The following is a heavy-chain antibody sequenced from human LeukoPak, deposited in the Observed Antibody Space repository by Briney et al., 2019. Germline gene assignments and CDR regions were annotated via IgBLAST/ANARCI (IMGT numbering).Heavy chain of an antibody. Sequence: GGSLRLSCAASGFTFSSYSMNWVRQAPGKGLEWVSSISSSSSSYISYADSVKGRFTISRDNAKNSLYLQMNSLRAEDTAVYYCARDSNYYGSGSYYPGGYWGQGTLVTVSS. CDR3: ARDSNYYGSGSYYPGGY. J-gene: IGHJ4*02. CDR2: ISSSSSSYI. D-gene: IGHD3-10*01. V-gene: IGHV3-21*01. CDR1: GFTFSSYS.